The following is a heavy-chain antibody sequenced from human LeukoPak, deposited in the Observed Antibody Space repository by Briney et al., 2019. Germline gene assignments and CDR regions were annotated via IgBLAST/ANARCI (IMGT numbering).Heavy chain of an antibody. CDR3: ARDGINGNYYFDY. Sequence: GRSLRLSCAASGFTFRNYAMHWVRQTPGKGLEWVAVIRYDGSKKYYADSVKGRFTISRDNSKNLVSLQMNSLSAEDAAVYYCARDGINGNYYFDYWGQGTLVTVSS. V-gene: IGHV3-30*04. J-gene: IGHJ4*02. CDR2: IRYDGSKK. D-gene: IGHD4-23*01. CDR1: GFTFRNYA.